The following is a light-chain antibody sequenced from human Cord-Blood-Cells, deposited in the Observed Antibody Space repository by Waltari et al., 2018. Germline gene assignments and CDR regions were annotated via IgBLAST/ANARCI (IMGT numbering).Light chain of an antibody. CDR1: QDISND. CDR3: QQYDNLPFT. V-gene: IGKV1-33*01. CDR2: DAS. Sequence: DIQMTQSPSSLSASVGDRVTITCQASQDISNDLNWYQQKPGKAPKLLIDDASNLETGVPSRFSGSGSGTDFTFTISSLQPEDIATYYCQQYDNLPFTFGPGTKVDIK. J-gene: IGKJ3*01.